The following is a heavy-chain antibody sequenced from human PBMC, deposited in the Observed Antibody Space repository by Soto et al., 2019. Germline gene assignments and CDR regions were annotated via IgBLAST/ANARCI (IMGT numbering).Heavy chain of an antibody. J-gene: IGHJ6*02. V-gene: IGHV4-39*01. Sequence: SETLSLTCTVSGGSISSSSYYWGCIRQPPGKGLEWIGSIYYSGGSYYNRSLKSRVTISVDTNKNQFSLKLSSVTAADTAVYYCAKKIRELWFGSGADYGMDVRGQGTTVTVSS. D-gene: IGHD3-10*01. CDR1: GGSISSSSYY. CDR3: AKKIRELWFGSGADYGMDV. CDR2: IYYSGGS.